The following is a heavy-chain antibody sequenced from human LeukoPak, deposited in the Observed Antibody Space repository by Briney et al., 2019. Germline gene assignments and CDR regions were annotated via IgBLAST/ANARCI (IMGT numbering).Heavy chain of an antibody. V-gene: IGHV4-61*02. CDR1: GGSISSGSYY. D-gene: IGHD6-6*01. CDR3: ARDFYRHSSSSLAFDI. CDR2: IYTSGST. J-gene: IGHJ3*02. Sequence: SETLSLTCTVSGGSISSGSYYWSWIRQPAGKGLEWIGRIYTSGSTNYNPSLKSRVTMSVDTSKNQFSLKLTSVTAADTAVYYCARDFYRHSSSSLAFDIWGQGTMVTVSS.